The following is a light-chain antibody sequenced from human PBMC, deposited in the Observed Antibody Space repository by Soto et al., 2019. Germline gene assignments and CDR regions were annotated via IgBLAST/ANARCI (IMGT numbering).Light chain of an antibody. J-gene: IGKJ4*01. CDR2: DAS. Sequence: DIKMTQSPSSLSASVGDRVTITCQASQDIRKYLNWYQQKPGKAPKLLIYDASNLETGVPSRFSGSRSGTDFTFTISSLQPEDIATYYCQQYDDLPLTFGGGTKVEIE. CDR3: QQYDDLPLT. CDR1: QDIRKY. V-gene: IGKV1-33*01.